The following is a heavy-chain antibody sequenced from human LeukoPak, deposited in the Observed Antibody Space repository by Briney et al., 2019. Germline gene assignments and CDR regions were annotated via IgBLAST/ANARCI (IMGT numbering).Heavy chain of an antibody. CDR1: GGSISSSSYY. D-gene: IGHD2-21*01. V-gene: IGHV4-39*01. Sequence: SETLSLTCTVSGGSISSSSYYWGWIRQPPGKGLEWIGSIYYSGSTYYNPSLKSRVTISVDTSKNQFSLKLSSVTAADTAVYYCARQRDGGGLDYWGQGTLVTVSS. J-gene: IGHJ4*02. CDR3: ARQRDGGGLDY. CDR2: IYYSGST.